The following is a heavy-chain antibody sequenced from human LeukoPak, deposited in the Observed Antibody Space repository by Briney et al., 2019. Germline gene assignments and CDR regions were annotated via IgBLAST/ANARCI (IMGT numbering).Heavy chain of an antibody. D-gene: IGHD6-13*01. Sequence: GGSLRLSCAVSGFSVSNNYMSWVRQAPGKGLEWVSVIYSGGTTYYADSVKGRFSISRDNSKNTLYLQMNSLRAEDTAVYYCARGGGSSSWYWAFDYWGQGTLVTVSS. J-gene: IGHJ4*02. CDR3: ARGGGSSSWYWAFDY. CDR2: IYSGGTT. CDR1: GFSVSNNY. V-gene: IGHV3-66*01.